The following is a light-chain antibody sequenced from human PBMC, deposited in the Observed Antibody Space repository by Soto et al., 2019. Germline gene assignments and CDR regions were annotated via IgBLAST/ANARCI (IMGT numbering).Light chain of an antibody. J-gene: IGKJ4*01. V-gene: IGKV3-15*01. Sequence: DIVLTQSPDTLSLSPGDRATLSCRASQTINNNYLAWFQHKPGQAPRLLIYGASSRATGIPTRFSGSGSGTEFTLTIDSLQSEDFAIYFCQQYNNWPGTFGGGTKVEIK. CDR3: QQYNNWPGT. CDR1: QTINNN. CDR2: GAS.